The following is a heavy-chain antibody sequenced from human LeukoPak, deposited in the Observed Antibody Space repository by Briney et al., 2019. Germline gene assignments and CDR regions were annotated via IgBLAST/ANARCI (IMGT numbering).Heavy chain of an antibody. J-gene: IGHJ4*02. CDR2: IYTSGST. V-gene: IGHV4-61*02. CDR3: ARGAHPSSIAAAGHVDY. D-gene: IGHD6-13*01. Sequence: PSETLSLTCTVSGGSISSGSYYWSWIRQPAGKGLEWVGRIYTSGSTNYNPSLKSRVTISVDTSKNQFSLKLSSVTAADTAVYYCARGAHPSSIAAAGHVDYWGQGTLVTVYS. CDR1: GGSISSGSYY.